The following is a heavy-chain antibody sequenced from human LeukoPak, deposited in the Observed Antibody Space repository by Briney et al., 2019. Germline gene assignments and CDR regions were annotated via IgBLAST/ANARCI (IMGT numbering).Heavy chain of an antibody. CDR3: AKTLGGCGGDCYPDTTFDY. V-gene: IGHV3-23*01. CDR1: GYTFSSYA. CDR2: ISGSGGST. Sequence: GGSLRLSCAASGYTFSSYAMSWVRQAPGKGLEWVSAISGSGGSTYYADSVKGRFTISRDNSKNTLYLQMNSLRAEDTAVYYCAKTLGGCGGDCYPDTTFDYWGQGTLVTVSS. D-gene: IGHD2-21*02. J-gene: IGHJ4*02.